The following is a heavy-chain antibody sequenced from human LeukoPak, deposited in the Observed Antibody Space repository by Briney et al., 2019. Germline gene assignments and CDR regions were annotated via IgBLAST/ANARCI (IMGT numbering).Heavy chain of an antibody. CDR2: ISAYNGNT. CDR1: GYTFTSYG. J-gene: IGHJ4*02. CDR3: ATYSSGWYTFDY. D-gene: IGHD6-19*01. V-gene: IGHV1-18*01. Sequence: RASVTVSCTASGYTFTSYGISWVRQAPGQGLEWMGWISAYNGNTNYAQKLQGRVTMTTDTSTSTAYMELRSLRSDDTAVYYCATYSSGWYTFDYWGQGTLVTVSS.